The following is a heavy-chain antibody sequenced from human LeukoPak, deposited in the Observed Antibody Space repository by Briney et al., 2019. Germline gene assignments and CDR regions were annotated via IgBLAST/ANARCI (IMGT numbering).Heavy chain of an antibody. D-gene: IGHD4-11*01. CDR2: FDPEDGET. CDR1: GYTLTELS. V-gene: IGHV1-24*01. Sequence: ASVKVSCKVSGYTLTELSMHWVRQAPGKGLEWMGGFDPEDGETIYAQKFQGRVTMTEDTSTDTAYMELSSLRSEDTAVYYCATIPDYTRELYFDCWGQGTLVTVSS. J-gene: IGHJ4*02. CDR3: ATIPDYTRELYFDC.